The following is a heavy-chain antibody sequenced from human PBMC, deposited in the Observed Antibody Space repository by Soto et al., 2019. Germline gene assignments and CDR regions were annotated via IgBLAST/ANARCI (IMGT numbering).Heavy chain of an antibody. CDR1: GASISSYY. V-gene: IGHV4-59*01. CDR2: MHHTQGT. Sequence: PSETLSLTCSVSGASISSYYWTWIRQPPGGGLEWIGYMHHTQGTNDNPSLRGRVHMSIDTSMNQFSLRLTSVTAADTAVYYCAIVPFVGYFDWLDPWGHGTLVTVSS. CDR3: AIVPFVGYFDWLDP. J-gene: IGHJ5*02. D-gene: IGHD3-9*01.